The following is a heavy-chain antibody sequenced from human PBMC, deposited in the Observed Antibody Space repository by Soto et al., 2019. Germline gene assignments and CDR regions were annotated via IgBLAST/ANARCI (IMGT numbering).Heavy chain of an antibody. CDR3: ARVPYSSSWYDYYYGMDV. Sequence: GGSLRLSCAASGFTFSSYGMHWVRQAPGKGLEWVAVIWYDGSNKYYADSVKGRFTISRDNSKNTLYLQMNSLRAEDTAVYYCARVPYSSSWYDYYYGMDVWGQGTTVTVSS. V-gene: IGHV3-33*01. CDR1: GFTFSSYG. CDR2: IWYDGSNK. J-gene: IGHJ6*02. D-gene: IGHD6-13*01.